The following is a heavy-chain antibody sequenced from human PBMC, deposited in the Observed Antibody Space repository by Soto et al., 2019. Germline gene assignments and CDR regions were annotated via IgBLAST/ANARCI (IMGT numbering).Heavy chain of an antibody. V-gene: IGHV3-23*01. Sequence: GGSLRLSCAASGFTFSIYAMRWVRHAPGKGLEWVSAISGSGGSTYYADSVKGRFTISRENSKNTLYLQMNSLRAEDTAVYYFATPEVGSSGYHSCYWGQGTLVTVSS. CDR3: ATPEVGSSGYHSCY. CDR2: ISGSGGST. D-gene: IGHD3-22*01. CDR1: GFTFSIYA. J-gene: IGHJ4*02.